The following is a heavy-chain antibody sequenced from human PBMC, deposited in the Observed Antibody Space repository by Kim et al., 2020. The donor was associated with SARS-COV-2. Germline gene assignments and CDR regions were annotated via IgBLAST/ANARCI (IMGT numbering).Heavy chain of an antibody. Sequence: ASVKVSCKASGYTFTSYGISWVRQAPGQGLEWMGWISAYNGNTNYAQKLQGRVTMTTDTSTSTAYMELRSLRSDDTAVYYCARASGVSSAAGTSDYWGQGTLVTVSS. CDR2: ISAYNGNT. V-gene: IGHV1-18*01. D-gene: IGHD6-13*01. CDR3: ARASGVSSAAGTSDY. J-gene: IGHJ4*02. CDR1: GYTFTSYG.